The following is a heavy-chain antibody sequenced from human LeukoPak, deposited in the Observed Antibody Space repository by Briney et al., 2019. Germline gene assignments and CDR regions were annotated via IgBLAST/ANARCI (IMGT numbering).Heavy chain of an antibody. CDR3: ARDLASFVEEQLAELYFDY. V-gene: IGHV1-18*01. CDR1: GYTFTSYA. J-gene: IGHJ4*02. CDR2: ISAYNGNT. Sequence: ASVKVSCKASGYTFTSYAMNWVRQAPGQGLEWMGWISAYNGNTNYAQKFQGRVTITADESTSTAYMELSSLRSEDTAVYYCARDLASFVEEQLAELYFDYWGQGTLVTVSS. D-gene: IGHD6-13*01.